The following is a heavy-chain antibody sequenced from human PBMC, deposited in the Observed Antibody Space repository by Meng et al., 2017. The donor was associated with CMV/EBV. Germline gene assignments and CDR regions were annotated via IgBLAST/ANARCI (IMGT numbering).Heavy chain of an antibody. Sequence: FTSYHVHWLRQGPGQGLEWVGMINPADGGPTYAQRFQGRVTMTSDTSTSTVYMDLRSLRSDDTALYFCAREYCTTYRCSYNPHWYDPWGQGTLVTVSS. J-gene: IGHJ5*02. V-gene: IGHV1-46*01. CDR1: FTSYH. CDR3: AREYCTTYRCSYNPHWYDP. D-gene: IGHD2-8*01. CDR2: INPADGGP.